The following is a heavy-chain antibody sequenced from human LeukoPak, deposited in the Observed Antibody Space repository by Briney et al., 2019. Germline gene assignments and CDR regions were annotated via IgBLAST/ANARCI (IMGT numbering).Heavy chain of an antibody. CDR3: ARLTPSDSSSWYWYFGL. CDR2: IYYSGST. J-gene: IGHJ2*01. D-gene: IGHD6-13*01. CDR1: GGSISSFY. V-gene: IGHV4-59*08. Sequence: SETLSLTCTVSGGSISSFYWSWIRQPPGKGLEWIGYIYYSGSTNYNPSLKSRVTISVDTSKNQFSLKLNTVTAADTAVYYCARLTPSDSSSWYWYFGLWGRGTLVTVSS.